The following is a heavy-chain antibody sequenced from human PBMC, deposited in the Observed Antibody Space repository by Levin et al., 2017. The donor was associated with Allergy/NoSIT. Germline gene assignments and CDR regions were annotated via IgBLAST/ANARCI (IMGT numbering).Heavy chain of an antibody. CDR2: IYYSGST. D-gene: IGHD4-17*01. Sequence: SETLSLTCTVSGGSISSSSYYWGWIRQPPGKGLEWIGSIYYSGSTYYNPSLKSRVTISVDTSKNQFSLKLSSVTAADTAVYYCARRPGYGDGGFDYWGQGTLVTVSS. V-gene: IGHV4-39*01. CDR3: ARRPGYGDGGFDY. CDR1: GGSISSSSYY. J-gene: IGHJ4*02.